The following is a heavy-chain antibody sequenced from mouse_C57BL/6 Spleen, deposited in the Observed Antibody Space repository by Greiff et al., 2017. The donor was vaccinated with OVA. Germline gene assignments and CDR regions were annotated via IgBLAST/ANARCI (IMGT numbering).Heavy chain of an antibody. D-gene: IGHD1-1*01. V-gene: IGHV5-4*03. Sequence: EVKLMESGGGLVKPGGSLKLSCAASGFTFSSYAMSWVRQTPEKRLEWVATISDGGSYTYYPDNVKGRFTISRDNAKNNLYLQMSHLKSEDTAMYYCASPYYGSSYWYFDVWGTGTTVTVSS. CDR1: GFTFSSYA. CDR2: ISDGGSYT. J-gene: IGHJ1*03. CDR3: ASPYYGSSYWYFDV.